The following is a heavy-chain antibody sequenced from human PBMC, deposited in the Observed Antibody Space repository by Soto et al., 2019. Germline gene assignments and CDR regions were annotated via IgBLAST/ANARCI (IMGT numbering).Heavy chain of an antibody. CDR1: GGSFSNYA. CDR3: ARDRIEVSGVSYYYGLDV. J-gene: IGHJ6*02. Sequence: QVQLEQSGAEVKKPGSSVKVSCKASGGSFSNYAISWVRQAPGQGLEWMGGIVPFSGSTNYSQRFQGRVTMTADRATSTAYMELSSLRSEDTAIYYWARDRIEVSGVSYYYGLDVWGQGTTVTVSS. D-gene: IGHD6-19*01. CDR2: IVPFSGST. V-gene: IGHV1-69*06.